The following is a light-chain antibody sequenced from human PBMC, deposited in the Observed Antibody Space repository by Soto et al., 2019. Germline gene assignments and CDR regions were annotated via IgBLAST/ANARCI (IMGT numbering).Light chain of an antibody. Sequence: EIVLTQSPDTLSLSPGERATLSCRASQSVSSYLAWYQQKLGQAPRLLIYGASSRATGIPDRFSGSGSGTDFTLTISRLEPEDFAVYYCQQYGSSPRTFGPGTKVDIK. CDR2: GAS. CDR3: QQYGSSPRT. CDR1: QSVSSY. J-gene: IGKJ3*01. V-gene: IGKV3-20*01.